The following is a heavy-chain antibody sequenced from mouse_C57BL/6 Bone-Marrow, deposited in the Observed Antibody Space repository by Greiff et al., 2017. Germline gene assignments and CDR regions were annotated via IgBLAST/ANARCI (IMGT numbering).Heavy chain of an antibody. Sequence: VKLQQPGAELVKPGASVKLSCKASGYTFTSYWMHWVKQRPGQGLEWIGMIHPNSGSTNYNEKFKSKATLTVDKSSSTAYMQLSSLTSEDSAVYYCARRGGFGYFDYWGQGTTLTVSS. CDR2: IHPNSGST. CDR1: GYTFTSYW. J-gene: IGHJ2*01. V-gene: IGHV1-64*01. CDR3: ARRGGFGYFDY.